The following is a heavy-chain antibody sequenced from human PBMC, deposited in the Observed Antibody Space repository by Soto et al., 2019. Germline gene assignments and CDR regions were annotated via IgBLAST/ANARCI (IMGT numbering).Heavy chain of an antibody. CDR2: IIPIFGTA. CDR3: AATGITGTSVYYFDY. D-gene: IGHD1-20*01. V-gene: IGHV1-69*01. J-gene: IGHJ4*02. CDR1: GGTFRSYA. Sequence: QVQLVQSGAEVKKPGSSVKVSCKASGGTFRSYAISWVRQAPGQGLEWMGGIIPIFGTANYAQKFQGRVTITADESTSTAYMALSSLRSEDTAVYYCAATGITGTSVYYFDYWGQGTLVTVSS.